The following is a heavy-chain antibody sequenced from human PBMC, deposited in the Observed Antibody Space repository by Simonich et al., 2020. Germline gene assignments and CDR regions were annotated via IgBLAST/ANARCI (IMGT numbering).Heavy chain of an antibody. CDR2: ISANNGNT. CDR1: GYTFTSYG. CDR3: ARASRGTWWYYYFDY. V-gene: IGHV1-18*01. Sequence: QVQLVQSGAEVKKPGASVKVSCKASGYTFTSYGISWVRQAPGQGLEWMGWISANNGNTNYAQKRQGRGNMTTDTSTSTAYMELRSLRSDDTAVYYCARASRGTWWYYYFDYWGQGTLVTVSS. J-gene: IGHJ4*02. D-gene: IGHD2-15*01.